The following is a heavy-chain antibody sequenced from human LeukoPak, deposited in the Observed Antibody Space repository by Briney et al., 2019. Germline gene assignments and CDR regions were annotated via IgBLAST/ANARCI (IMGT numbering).Heavy chain of an antibody. CDR2: IFYSGST. J-gene: IGHJ2*01. CDR3: ARPNQKAFWYFDL. D-gene: IGHD1-14*01. Sequence: PPETLSLTCTVSGGSLSSYYWNWIRQPPGKGLEWVGYIFYSGSTNYNPSLKSRVTISADTSKNQFSLKVSSVTAADTAVYYCARPNQKAFWYFDLWGRGTLVTVSS. V-gene: IGHV4-59*08. CDR1: GGSLSSYY.